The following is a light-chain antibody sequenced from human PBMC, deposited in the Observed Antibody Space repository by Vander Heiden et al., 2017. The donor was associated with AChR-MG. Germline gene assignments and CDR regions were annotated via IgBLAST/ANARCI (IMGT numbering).Light chain of an antibody. CDR2: DVS. V-gene: IGLV2-14*03. Sequence: STLTPPAPVSGSPGQAITVACTGTISDIGAYNYVSWYQQHPAKAPKLIIYDVSSRPSGVSNRFSGSKSGNTASLTISGLQAVDEADYYCASYTTSSTLWIFGGGTKLTVL. CDR3: ASYTTSSTLWI. J-gene: IGLJ2*01. CDR1: ISDIGAYNY.